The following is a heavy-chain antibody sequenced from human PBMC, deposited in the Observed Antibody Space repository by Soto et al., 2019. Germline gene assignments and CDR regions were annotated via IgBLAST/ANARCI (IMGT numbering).Heavy chain of an antibody. J-gene: IGHJ6*02. CDR3: AKSPGDYYGSGSSPLVYYYYGMDV. Sequence: GGSLRLSCAASGFTFSSYGMHWVRQAPGKGPEWVAVISYDGSNKYYADSVKGRFTISRDNSKNTLYLQMNSLRAEDTAVYYCAKSPGDYYGSGSSPLVYYYYGMDVWGQGTTVTVSS. CDR2: ISYDGSNK. D-gene: IGHD3-10*01. V-gene: IGHV3-30*18. CDR1: GFTFSSYG.